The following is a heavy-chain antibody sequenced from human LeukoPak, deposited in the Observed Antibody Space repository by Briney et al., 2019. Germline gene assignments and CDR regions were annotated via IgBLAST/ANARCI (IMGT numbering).Heavy chain of an antibody. D-gene: IGHD3-9*01. CDR1: GGSISSYY. CDR2: IYTSGST. Sequence: PSETLSLTCTVSGGSISSYYWSWIRQPPGKGLEWIGYIYTSGSTNYNPSLKSRVTMSVDTSKNQFSLKLSSVTAADTAVYYCARGRYDILTAPYYMDVWGKGTTVTISS. CDR3: ARGRYDILTAPYYMDV. V-gene: IGHV4-4*08. J-gene: IGHJ6*03.